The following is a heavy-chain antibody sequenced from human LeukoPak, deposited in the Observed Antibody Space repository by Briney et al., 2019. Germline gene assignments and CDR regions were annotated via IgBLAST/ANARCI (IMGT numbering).Heavy chain of an antibody. CDR1: GDSVPSNSAA. Sequence: PSQTLSLTCAISGDSVPSNSAAWIWIRQSPSRGLEWLGRTYYRSKWYDDYPVSVKSRITINPDTSRNHFSLQLNSVTPEDTAIYYCAREVGSTGWFDPWGQGTLVTVSS. J-gene: IGHJ5*02. D-gene: IGHD1-26*01. CDR3: AREVGSTGWFDP. CDR2: TYYRSKWYD. V-gene: IGHV6-1*01.